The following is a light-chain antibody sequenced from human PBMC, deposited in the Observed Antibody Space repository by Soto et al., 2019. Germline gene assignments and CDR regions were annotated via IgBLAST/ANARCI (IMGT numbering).Light chain of an antibody. CDR1: QSVSSSY. J-gene: IGKJ1*01. CDR2: GAS. Sequence: IVLTQSPGTLSLSPGERATLSCRASQSVSSSYLAWYQQKPGQAPRLLIYGASSRATGIPDRFSGSGSGTDFTLTISRLEPEDFAVYYCQQYGSPTWTFGQGTKVDTK. CDR3: QQYGSPTWT. V-gene: IGKV3-20*01.